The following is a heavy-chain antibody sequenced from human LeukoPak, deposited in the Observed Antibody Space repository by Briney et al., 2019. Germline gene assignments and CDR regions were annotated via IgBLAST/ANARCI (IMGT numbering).Heavy chain of an antibody. J-gene: IGHJ3*02. Sequence: PSETLSLTCTVSGGSISSYYWSWIRQHPGKGLEWIGYIYYSGSTYYNPSLKSRVTISVDTSKNQFSLKLGSVTAADTAVYYCARAVVTAIISGAFDIWGQGTMVTVSS. D-gene: IGHD2-21*02. CDR3: ARAVVTAIISGAFDI. CDR1: GGSISSYY. CDR2: IYYSGST. V-gene: IGHV4-59*06.